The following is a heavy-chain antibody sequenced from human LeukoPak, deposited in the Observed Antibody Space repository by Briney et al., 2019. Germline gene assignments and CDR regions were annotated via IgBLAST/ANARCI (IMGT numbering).Heavy chain of an antibody. Sequence: SETLSLTCTVSGASISSSSYYWGWIRQPPGKGLEWIGCIYFSGSTYYNPSLKSRITISVDTSKNQFSLKLSSVTAADTAVYYCARSPTMNDSGDRKSSYYYGMDVWGQGTTVTVSS. V-gene: IGHV4-39*01. CDR2: IYFSGST. CDR3: ARSPTMNDSGDRKSSYYYGMDV. CDR1: GASISSSSYY. D-gene: IGHD4-17*01. J-gene: IGHJ6*02.